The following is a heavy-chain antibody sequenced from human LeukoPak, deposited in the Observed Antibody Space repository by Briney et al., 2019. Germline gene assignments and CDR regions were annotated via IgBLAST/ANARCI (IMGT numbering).Heavy chain of an antibody. Sequence: GGSLRLSCAASEFTFSTFAMSWVRQSPGKGLEWVSTISSSGSSTYYADSVKGRFTVSRDNSRNTLYLQMNSLRAEDTAIYYCAKGGSSWARFDDWGQGTLVTVSS. J-gene: IGHJ4*02. CDR3: AKGGSSWARFDD. CDR1: EFTFSTFA. V-gene: IGHV3-23*01. CDR2: ISSSGSST. D-gene: IGHD6-13*01.